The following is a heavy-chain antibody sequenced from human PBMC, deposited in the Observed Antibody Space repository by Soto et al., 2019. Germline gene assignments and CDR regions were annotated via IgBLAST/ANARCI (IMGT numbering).Heavy chain of an antibody. CDR3: ARGPAAAGSRGYYYYGMDV. Sequence: ETLSLTCAVYCGSVRGYYWRWIRQPPGKGLEWIGKIYYSGSTNYNPSLKSRVTISVDTSKNQFSLKLSSVTAADTAVYYCARGPAAAGSRGYYYYGMDVWGQGTTVTVSS. V-gene: IGHV4-34*01. D-gene: IGHD6-13*01. CDR1: CGSVRGYY. CDR2: IYYSGST. J-gene: IGHJ6*02.